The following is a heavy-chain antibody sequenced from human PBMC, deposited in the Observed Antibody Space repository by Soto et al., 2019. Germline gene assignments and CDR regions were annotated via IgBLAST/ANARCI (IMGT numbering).Heavy chain of an antibody. V-gene: IGHV3-30-3*01. CDR1: GFTFSSYA. D-gene: IGHD5-18*01. J-gene: IGHJ4*02. Sequence: PGGSLRLSCAASGFTFSSYAMHWVRQAPGKGLEWVAVISYDGSNKYYADSVKGRFTISRDNSKNTLYLQMNSLRAEDTAVYYCASLSYGQPVGYWGQGTLVTVSS. CDR3: ASLSYGQPVGY. CDR2: ISYDGSNK.